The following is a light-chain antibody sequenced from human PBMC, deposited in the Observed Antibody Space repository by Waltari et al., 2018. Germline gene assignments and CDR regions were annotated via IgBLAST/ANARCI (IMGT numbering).Light chain of an antibody. J-gene: IGLJ1*01. V-gene: IGLV2-11*01. CDR3: CSYAGSYTYV. CDR1: STAVGSLNF. Sequence: QSALTQPPSVAGSPGPSVTISSPATSTAVGSLNFVSWYQQHPDKAPNLLIYDVNKRPSGVPDRFSGSKSGNTASLTISGLQGEDEADYYCCSYAGSYTYVFGTGTKVTAL. CDR2: DVN.